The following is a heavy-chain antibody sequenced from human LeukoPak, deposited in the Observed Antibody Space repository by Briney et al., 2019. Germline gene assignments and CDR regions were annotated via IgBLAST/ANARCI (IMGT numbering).Heavy chain of an antibody. CDR1: GYTFSNFG. J-gene: IGHJ4*02. D-gene: IGHD2-2*01. CDR2: ISGNNDNP. Sequence: ASVRVSCKTSGYTFSNFGINWVRQAPGQGLEWMGWISGNNDNPNYGQKFQGRFTVATDSSTSTAYMELRNLRFDDTAVYYCARDGPSTDDYWGQGTLVTVSS. V-gene: IGHV1-18*01. CDR3: ARDGPSTDDY.